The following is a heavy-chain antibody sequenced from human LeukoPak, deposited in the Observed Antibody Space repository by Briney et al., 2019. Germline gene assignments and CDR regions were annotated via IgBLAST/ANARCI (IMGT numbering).Heavy chain of an antibody. CDR2: INPSGGST. D-gene: IGHD2-15*01. Sequence: ASVKVSCKASGYTFTSYYMHWVRQAPGQGLEWMGIINPSGGSTSYAQKFQGRVTMTRDMSTSTVYMELSSLRSEDTAVYYCEASSKHHCSGGSCYSRYYYYYYMDVWGKGTTVTVSS. CDR1: GYTFTSYY. V-gene: IGHV1-46*01. CDR3: EASSKHHCSGGSCYSRYYYYYYMDV. J-gene: IGHJ6*03.